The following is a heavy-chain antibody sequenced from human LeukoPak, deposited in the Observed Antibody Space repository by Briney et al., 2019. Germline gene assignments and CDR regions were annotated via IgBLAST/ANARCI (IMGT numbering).Heavy chain of an antibody. V-gene: IGHV4-59*08. CDR1: GGSISSYY. Sequence: SETLSLTCTVSGGSISSYYWSWIRQPPGKGLEWIGYIYYSGSTNYNPSLKSRVTISVDTSKNQFSLKLSSVTAADTAVYYCARLGGSPYSSSWGQGTLVTVSS. D-gene: IGHD6-13*01. CDR3: ARLGGSPYSSS. CDR2: IYYSGST. J-gene: IGHJ4*02.